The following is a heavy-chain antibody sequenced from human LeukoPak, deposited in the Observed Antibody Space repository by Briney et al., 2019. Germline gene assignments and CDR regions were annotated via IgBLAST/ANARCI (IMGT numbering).Heavy chain of an antibody. CDR3: ERDVHDYGGNSGFDY. V-gene: IGHV1-2*02. Sequence: ASVTVPFKSSVYFFIHYYMDWVRQAPGRGVEWMGFINPSSGDSNYAQTFQGRVTMTSDTSISTAYLELNRLRTDDTAIYFCERDVHDYGGNSGFDYWGQGSLVSVSS. CDR2: INPSSGDS. CDR1: VYFFIHYY. J-gene: IGHJ4*01. D-gene: IGHD4-23*01.